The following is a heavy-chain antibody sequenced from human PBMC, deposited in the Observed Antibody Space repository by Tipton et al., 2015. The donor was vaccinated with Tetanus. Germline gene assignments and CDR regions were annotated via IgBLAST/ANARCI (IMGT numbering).Heavy chain of an antibody. CDR1: GGSISSYY. D-gene: IGHD3-10*01. CDR2: IYTSGST. Sequence: TLSLTCTVPGGSISSYYWSWIRQPAGKGLEWIGRIYTSGSTNYNPSLKSRVTMSVDTSKNQFSLKLSSVTAADTAVYYCARDRGFFPHYCDNWGQGTLVTVSS. V-gene: IGHV4-4*07. J-gene: IGHJ4*02. CDR3: ARDRGFFPHYCDN.